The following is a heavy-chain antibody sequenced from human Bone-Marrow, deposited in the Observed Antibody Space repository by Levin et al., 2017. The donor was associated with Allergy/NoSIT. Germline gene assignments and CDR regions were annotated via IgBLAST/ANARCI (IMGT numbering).Heavy chain of an antibody. CDR1: GFTFTSYA. V-gene: IGHV3-23*01. D-gene: IGHD6-19*01. J-gene: IGHJ4*02. CDR3: AKGAGWVAGAVALI. CDR2: ISGSGDST. Sequence: GGSLRLSCAASGFTFTSYAMSWVRQAPGKGLEWVSGISGSGDSTYYADSVKGRFTISRDYSKNTLYLQMNSLRAEDTAVYYCAKGAGWVAGAVALIWGQGTLVTVSS.